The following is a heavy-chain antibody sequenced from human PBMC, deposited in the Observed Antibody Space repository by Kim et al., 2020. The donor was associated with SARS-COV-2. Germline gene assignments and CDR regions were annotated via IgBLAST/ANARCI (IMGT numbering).Heavy chain of an antibody. CDR3: ASAEQQLLAFDI. CDR2: ISAYNGNT. J-gene: IGHJ3*02. D-gene: IGHD6-13*01. V-gene: IGHV1-18*04. Sequence: ASVKVSCKASGYTFTSYGISWVRQAPGQGLEWMGWISAYNGNTNYAQKLQGRVTMTTDTSTSTAYMELRSLRSDDTAVYYCASAEQQLLAFDIWGQGTMVTVSS. CDR1: GYTFTSYG.